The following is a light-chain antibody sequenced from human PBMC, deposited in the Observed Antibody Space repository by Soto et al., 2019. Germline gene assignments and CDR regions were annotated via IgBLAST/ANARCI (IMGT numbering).Light chain of an antibody. CDR1: SSDVGLYNL. V-gene: IGLV2-23*01. J-gene: IGLJ3*02. CDR3: CSYAGGSTWV. Sequence: QSVLTQPASVSGSPGQSITISCTGTSSDVGLYNLVSWYQQHPGKAPKLLIYEGSQRPSGVSNRFSGSKSGNTASLTISGLQAEDEADYYCCSYAGGSTWVFGGGTKLTVL. CDR2: EGS.